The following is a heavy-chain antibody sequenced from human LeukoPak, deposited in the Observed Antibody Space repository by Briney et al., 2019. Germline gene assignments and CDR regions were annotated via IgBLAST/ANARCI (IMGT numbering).Heavy chain of an antibody. Sequence: ASVKVSCKASGYTFTRYGITWVRQAPGQGLEWMGWISTYDGDTNYAQRLQGRVTMTRDTSTSTAYMELRSLRSDDTAVYYCARAYGNTAYYYYGMDVWGQGTTVTVSS. CDR2: ISTYDGDT. V-gene: IGHV1-18*01. J-gene: IGHJ6*02. CDR3: ARAYGNTAYYYYGMDV. CDR1: GYTFTRYG. D-gene: IGHD4-17*01.